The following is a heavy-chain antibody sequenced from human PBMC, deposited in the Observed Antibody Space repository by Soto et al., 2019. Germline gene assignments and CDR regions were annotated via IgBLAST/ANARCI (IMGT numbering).Heavy chain of an antibody. CDR1: GFNFSTYG. D-gene: IGHD3-22*01. CDR3: TRYTYYFDSGGYYQTQYFDY. CDR2: ISYDGSNK. Sequence: GGSLRLSCAASGFNFSTYGMHWVRQAPGKGLEWLAVISYDGSNKYYADSVKGRFTISRDDSKNTLYLQMDSLRAEDTAVYYCTRYTYYFDSGGYYQTQYFDYWGQGTLVTVSS. J-gene: IGHJ4*02. V-gene: IGHV3-30*03.